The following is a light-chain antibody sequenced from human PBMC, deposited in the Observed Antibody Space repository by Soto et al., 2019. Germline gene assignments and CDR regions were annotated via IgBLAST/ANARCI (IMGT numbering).Light chain of an antibody. Sequence: ELVSTQSPGTLSLSPGERAGRSGRASQSVSSSYLAGYQQKPGHARRLLISGAYSRATGITDRFSGSGSGTDSTPTTSRLEPEDFAVYYCQQYGSSPATFGGGTKVDLK. CDR2: GAY. J-gene: IGKJ4*01. V-gene: IGKV3-20*01. CDR3: QQYGSSPAT. CDR1: QSVSSSY.